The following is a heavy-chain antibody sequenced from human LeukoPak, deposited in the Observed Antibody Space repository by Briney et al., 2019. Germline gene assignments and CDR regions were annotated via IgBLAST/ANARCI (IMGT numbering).Heavy chain of an antibody. CDR2: IRSKAYGGTA. V-gene: IGHV3-49*03. CDR1: GFTFGDHS. J-gene: IGHJ4*02. CDR3: TREIRYFDWFQADY. D-gene: IGHD3-9*01. Sequence: PGRSLRLSCTASGFTFGDHSVSWFRQAPGKGLEWVGFIRSKAYGGTAEYAASVKGRFTISRDDSKSVAYLQMDSLKTEDTAVYYCTREIRYFDWFQADYWGQGTLVTVSS.